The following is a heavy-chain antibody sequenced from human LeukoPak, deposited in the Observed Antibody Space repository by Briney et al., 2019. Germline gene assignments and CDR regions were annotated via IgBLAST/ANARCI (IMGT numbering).Heavy chain of an antibody. D-gene: IGHD3-3*01. J-gene: IGHJ6*03. CDR1: GYSISSGYY. Sequence: SETLSLTCAVSGYSISSGYYWGWIRQPPGKGLEWIGSIYHSGSTYYNPSHKSRVTISVDTSKNQFSLKLSSVTAADTAVYYCARLRWSGYYYYYMDVWGKGTTVTVSS. V-gene: IGHV4-38-2*01. CDR2: IYHSGST. CDR3: ARLRWSGYYYYYMDV.